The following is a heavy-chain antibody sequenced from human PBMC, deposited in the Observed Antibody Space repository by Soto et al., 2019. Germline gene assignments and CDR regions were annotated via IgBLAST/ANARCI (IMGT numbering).Heavy chain of an antibody. J-gene: IGHJ4*02. Sequence: QITLKESGPTLVKPTQTLTLTCTFSGFSLSTSGVGVGWIRQPPGKALEWLALIYWDDDKRYSPSLKSRLTIXXDTSKNQVALTMTNMDPVDTAPYYCARDYDINPDYWGQGTLVTVSS. CDR2: IYWDDDK. V-gene: IGHV2-5*02. CDR3: ARDYDINPDY. CDR1: GFSLSTSGVG. D-gene: IGHD3-9*01.